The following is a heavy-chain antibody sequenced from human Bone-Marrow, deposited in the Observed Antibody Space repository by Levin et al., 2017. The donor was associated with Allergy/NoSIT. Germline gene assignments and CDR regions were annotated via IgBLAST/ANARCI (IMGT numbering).Heavy chain of an antibody. Sequence: GGSLRLSCAASGFTFSSYTMNWVRQAPGKGLEWVSSISSSGSYIYYADSVTGRIAISRDNAKNSLYLQINSLRAEDTAVYYCASTSAGTFGMDVWGQGTTVTVSS. J-gene: IGHJ6*02. D-gene: IGHD2-2*01. CDR2: ISSSGSYI. V-gene: IGHV3-21*01. CDR1: GFTFSSYT. CDR3: ASTSAGTFGMDV.